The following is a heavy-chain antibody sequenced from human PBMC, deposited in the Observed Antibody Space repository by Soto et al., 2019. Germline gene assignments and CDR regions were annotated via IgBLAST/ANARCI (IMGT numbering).Heavy chain of an antibody. CDR3: ARAIGPATQSPFDY. V-gene: IGHV3-21*01. J-gene: IGHJ4*02. CDR2: ISSSSSYI. CDR1: GFTFSSYS. Sequence: PGGSLRLSCAASGFTFSSYSMNWVRQAPGKGLEWVSSISSSSSYIYYADSVKGRFTISRDNAKNSLYLQMNSLRAEDTAVYYCARAIGPATQSPFDYWGQGTLVTVSS. D-gene: IGHD2-15*01.